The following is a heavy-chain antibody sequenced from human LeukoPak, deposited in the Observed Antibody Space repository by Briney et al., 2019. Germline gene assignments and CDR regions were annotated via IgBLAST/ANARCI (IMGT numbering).Heavy chain of an antibody. V-gene: IGHV3-23*01. D-gene: IGHD6-6*01. CDR2: ICCSGGST. Sequence: PGGSLRLSCAASGFTFSSYAMSWVRQAPGKGLEWVSAICCSGGSTYYADFVKGRFTITRDNSKNTLYLQMNRLRAEDTAVYFCAKRKNGFSSIAARSVDYWGQGTLVTVSS. CDR3: AKRKNGFSSIAARSVDY. J-gene: IGHJ4*02. CDR1: GFTFSSYA.